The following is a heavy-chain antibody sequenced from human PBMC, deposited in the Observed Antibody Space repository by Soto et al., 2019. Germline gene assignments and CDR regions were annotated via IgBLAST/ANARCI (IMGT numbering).Heavy chain of an antibody. CDR3: ARSSTQQLVQVYGY. J-gene: IGHJ4*02. V-gene: IGHV4-31*03. CDR2: IYYSGST. CDR1: GGSISSGGYY. D-gene: IGHD6-13*01. Sequence: PSETLSLTCTVSGGSISSGGYYWSWIRQHPGKGLEWTGYIYYSGSTYYNPSLKSRVTISVDTSKNQFSLKLSSVTAADTAVYYCARSSTQQLVQVYGYWGQRTLVTVSS.